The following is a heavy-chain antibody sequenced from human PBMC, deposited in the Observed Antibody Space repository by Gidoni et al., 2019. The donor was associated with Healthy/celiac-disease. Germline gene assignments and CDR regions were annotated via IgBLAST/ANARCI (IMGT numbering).Heavy chain of an antibody. V-gene: IGHV4-39*01. Sequence: QLQLQESGPGLVKPSETLSLTCTVSGGSISSSCYYWGWIRQPPGKGLEWTGSIYYSGSTYYNPSLKSRVTISVDTSKNQFSLKLSSVTAADTAVYYCARHGNIAAGVSLYFDYWGQGTLVTVSS. D-gene: IGHD6-13*01. CDR3: ARHGNIAAGVSLYFDY. CDR2: IYYSGST. CDR1: GGSISSSCYY. J-gene: IGHJ4*02.